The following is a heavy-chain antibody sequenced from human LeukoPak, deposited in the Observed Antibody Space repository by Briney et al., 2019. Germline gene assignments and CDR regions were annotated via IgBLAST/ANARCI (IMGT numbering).Heavy chain of an antibody. V-gene: IGHV4-4*07. CDR1: GGSISSYY. CDR3: ARDNNGLYFGVRGFDI. J-gene: IGHJ3*02. CDR2: IYTSGST. D-gene: IGHD3-3*01. Sequence: SETLSLTCTVSGGSISSYYWSWIRQPAGKGLEWIGRIYTSGSTNYNPSLKSRVTMSVDTSKNQFSLKLSSVTAADTAMYYCARDNNGLYFGVRGFDIWGQGKMVIVSS.